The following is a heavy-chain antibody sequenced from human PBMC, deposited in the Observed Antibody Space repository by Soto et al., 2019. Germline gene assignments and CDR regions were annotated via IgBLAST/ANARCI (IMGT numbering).Heavy chain of an antibody. CDR2: IIPIFGTA. CDR1: GGTFSSYG. D-gene: IGHD6-13*01. Sequence: SVKVSCKASGGTFSSYGISWVRQAPGQGVEWMGGIIPIFGTANYAQKFQGRVTITADKSTSTAYMELSSLRSEDTAVYYCASSGSAAGPGGNWFDPWGQGTLVTVSS. V-gene: IGHV1-69*06. CDR3: ASSGSAAGPGGNWFDP. J-gene: IGHJ5*02.